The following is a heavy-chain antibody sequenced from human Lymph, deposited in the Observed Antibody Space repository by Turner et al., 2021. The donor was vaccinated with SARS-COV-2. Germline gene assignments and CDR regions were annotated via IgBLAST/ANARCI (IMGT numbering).Heavy chain of an antibody. Sequence: QVQLVQSGAEVKKPGASVKVSCKASGYTFTSYGINWVRQATGQGLEWMGWMNPNSGYTGYAQKFQGRVTMTRNTSISTAYMELNSLTSDDTAVYYCAKGDGYPPHGLLDPWGQGTLVTVSS. V-gene: IGHV1-8*01. J-gene: IGHJ5*02. D-gene: IGHD6-25*01. CDR3: AKGDGYPPHGLLDP. CDR2: MNPNSGYT. CDR1: GYTFTSYG.